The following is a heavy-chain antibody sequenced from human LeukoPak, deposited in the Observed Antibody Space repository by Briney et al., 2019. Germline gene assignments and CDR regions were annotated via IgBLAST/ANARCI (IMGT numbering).Heavy chain of an antibody. D-gene: IGHD2-2*01. CDR1: GYTFTSYD. Sequence: ASVKVSCKASGYTFTSYDINWVRQATGQGLEWMGWMNPNSGNTDYAQKFQGRVTMTRNTSISTAYMELSSLRSEDTAVYYCARVRGVGYQPPRNKKYWYFDLWGRGTLVTVSS. CDR3: ARVRGVGYQPPRNKKYWYFDL. J-gene: IGHJ2*01. V-gene: IGHV1-8*01. CDR2: MNPNSGNT.